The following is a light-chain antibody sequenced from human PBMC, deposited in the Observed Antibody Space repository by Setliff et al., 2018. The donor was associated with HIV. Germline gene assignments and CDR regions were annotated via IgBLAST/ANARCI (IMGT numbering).Light chain of an antibody. J-gene: IGLJ1*01. CDR1: TGAVASGHY. CDR2: STT. V-gene: IGLV7-43*01. Sequence: QAVVTREPSLTVSPGGTVTLTCASSTGAVASGHYANWFQQKPGQAPRALIYSTTYKHSWTPARFSGSLLGGRAALTLSDVRPEDEAEYYCLLYYGGFYVFGSGTKVTVL. CDR3: LLYYGGFYV.